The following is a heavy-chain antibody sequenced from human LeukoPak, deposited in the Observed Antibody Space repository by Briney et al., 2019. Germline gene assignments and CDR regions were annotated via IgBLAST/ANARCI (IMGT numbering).Heavy chain of an antibody. CDR3: ARAVVVPAAIGNWFDP. V-gene: IGHV4-59*01. CDR2: IYYSGST. Sequence: SETLSLTCTVSGGSISSYYWSWIRQPPGKGLEWIGYIYYSGSTNYNPSLKSRVTISVDTSKNQFSLKLSSVTAADTAVYYCARAVVVPAAIGNWFDPWGRGTLVTVSS. J-gene: IGHJ5*02. CDR1: GGSISSYY. D-gene: IGHD2-2*02.